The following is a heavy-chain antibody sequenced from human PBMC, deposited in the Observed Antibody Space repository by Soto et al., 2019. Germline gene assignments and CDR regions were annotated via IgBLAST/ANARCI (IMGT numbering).Heavy chain of an antibody. J-gene: IGHJ4*02. Sequence: GQPLKIFCKGCGYRITRYWIGWVRPVPGKGLEWMGLIYPGDSDTRYSPSFQGQVTISADKSISTAYLQWSSLKASDTAMFDGARQYYYDSSGSSPLGHWGQGTLVTFSS. CDR3: ARQYYYDSSGSSPLGH. CDR1: GYRITRYW. V-gene: IGHV5-51*01. D-gene: IGHD3-22*01. CDR2: IYPGDSDT.